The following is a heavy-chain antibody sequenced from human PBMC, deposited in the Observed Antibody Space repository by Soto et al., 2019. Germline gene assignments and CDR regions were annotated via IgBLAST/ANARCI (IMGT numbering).Heavy chain of an antibody. CDR2: ISSSSTI. CDR3: ARERGSGWTFDY. D-gene: IGHD6-19*01. CDR1: GFTFSTYS. Sequence: GGSLRLSCAASGFTFSTYSMNWGRQAPGKGLEWVSSISSSSTIYYADSVKGRFTISRDNVQNSLYLQMHSLRAEDTAVYYCARERGSGWTFDYWGQGTLVTVSS. V-gene: IGHV3-48*01. J-gene: IGHJ4*02.